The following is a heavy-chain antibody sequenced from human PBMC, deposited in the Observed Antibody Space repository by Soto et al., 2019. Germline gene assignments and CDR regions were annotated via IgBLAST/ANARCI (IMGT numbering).Heavy chain of an antibody. J-gene: IGHJ6*02. CDR1: GFTFSSYA. D-gene: IGHD6-6*01. CDR3: AKALASIAARPSYGMDV. V-gene: IGHV3-23*01. CDR2: ISGSGGST. Sequence: EVQLLESGGGLVQPGGSLRLSCAASGFTFSSYAMSWVRQAPGKGLEWVSAISGSGGSTYYADSVKGRFTISRDNSKNTLYLKMNSRRAEDTAVYYCAKALASIAARPSYGMDVWGQGTTVTVSS.